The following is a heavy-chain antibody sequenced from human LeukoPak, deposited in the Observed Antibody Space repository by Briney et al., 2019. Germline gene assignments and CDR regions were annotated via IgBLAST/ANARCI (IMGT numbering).Heavy chain of an antibody. CDR1: GGSISSYY. CDR3: ARAGSYYHDDYYGMDV. V-gene: IGHV4-59*08. J-gene: IGHJ6*02. CDR2: IYYSGST. D-gene: IGHD3-10*01. Sequence: SETLSLTCTVSGGSISSYYWSWLRQPPGKGLEWIGYIYYSGSTNYNPSLKSRVTISVDTSKNQFSLKLSSVTAADTAVYYCARAGSYYHDDYYGMDVWGQGTTVTVSS.